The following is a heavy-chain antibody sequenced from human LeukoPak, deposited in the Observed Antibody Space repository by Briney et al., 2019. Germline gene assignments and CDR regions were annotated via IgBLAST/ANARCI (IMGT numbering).Heavy chain of an antibody. CDR1: RFTFSSYT. CDR2: ISSSSSYL. Sequence: GGSLRLSCAASRFTFSSYTMNWVRQAPGKGLEWVSSISSSSSYLYYADSVKGRFTISRDNAKNSLYLKMNSLRAEDTAVFYCARDLGDYVWGSYRQRGFDSWGQGTLVTVSS. V-gene: IGHV3-21*01. D-gene: IGHD3-16*02. CDR3: ARDLGDYVWGSYRQRGFDS. J-gene: IGHJ4*02.